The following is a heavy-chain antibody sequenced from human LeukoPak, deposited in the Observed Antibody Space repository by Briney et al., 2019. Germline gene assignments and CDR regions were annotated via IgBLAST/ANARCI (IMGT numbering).Heavy chain of an antibody. V-gene: IGHV4-34*01. Sequence: PSETLSLTCAVYGGSFSGYYWSWIRQPPGKGLEWIGEINHSGSTNYNPSLKSRVTISVDTSKNQFSLKLSSVTAADTAVYYCARGEGRHDAFDIWGQGTMVTVSS. D-gene: IGHD6-25*01. CDR1: GGSFSGYY. J-gene: IGHJ3*02. CDR2: INHSGST. CDR3: ARGEGRHDAFDI.